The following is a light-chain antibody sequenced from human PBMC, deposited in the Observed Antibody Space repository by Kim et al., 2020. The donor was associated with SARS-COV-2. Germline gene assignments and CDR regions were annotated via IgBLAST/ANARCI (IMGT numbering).Light chain of an antibody. V-gene: IGLV3-19*01. CDR2: DKK. J-gene: IGLJ1*01. Sequence: SSELTQDPAVSVALGQTVRITCQGDSLRSYYTSWYQQKPGQAPVLVLYDKKNRPSGIPDRFSGSNSGNTASLTITGAQAEDEADYYCNPRDSSGNHYVFGTGPKVTVL. CDR3: NPRDSSGNHYV. CDR1: SLRSYY.